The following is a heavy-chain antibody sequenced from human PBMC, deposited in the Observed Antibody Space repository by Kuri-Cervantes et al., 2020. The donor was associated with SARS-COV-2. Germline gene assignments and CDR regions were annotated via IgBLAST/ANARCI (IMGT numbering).Heavy chain of an antibody. J-gene: IGHJ4*02. Sequence: GESLKISCAASGFTFSSYAMHWVRQAPGKGLEWVAVISYDGSNKYYADSVKGRFTISRDNSKNTLYLQMNSLRAEDTAVYYCARDAVYGDYDTTHFDYWGQGTLVTVSS. CDR2: ISYDGSNK. V-gene: IGHV3-30-3*01. CDR1: GFTFSSYA. D-gene: IGHD4-17*01. CDR3: ARDAVYGDYDTTHFDY.